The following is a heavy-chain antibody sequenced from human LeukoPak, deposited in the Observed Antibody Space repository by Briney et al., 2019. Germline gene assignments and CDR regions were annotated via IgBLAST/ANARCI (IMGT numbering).Heavy chain of an antibody. CDR2: IKQDGSET. J-gene: IGHJ4*02. CDR3: ARDSWGAYRVDYFDY. D-gene: IGHD3-16*01. V-gene: IGHV3-7*01. Sequence: GGSLRLSCVASGFTFSNYWMSWVRRAPGKGLEWVANIKQDGSETYYVDSVRGRFTISRDNAKKSLYLQMNSLRAEDTAVYYCARDSWGAYRVDYFDYWGQGTLVTVSS. CDR1: GFTFSNYW.